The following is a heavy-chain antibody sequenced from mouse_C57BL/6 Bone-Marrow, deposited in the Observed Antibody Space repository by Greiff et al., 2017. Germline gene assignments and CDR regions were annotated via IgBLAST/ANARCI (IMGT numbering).Heavy chain of an antibody. J-gene: IGHJ3*01. Sequence: EVKLVESGPGLVKPSQSLSLTCSVTGYSITSGYYWNWIRQFPGNKLEWMGYISYDGSNNYNPSLKNRISITRDTSKNQFFLKLNSVTTEDTATYYCARGWLPFAYWGQGTLVTVSA. CDR3: ARGWLPFAY. V-gene: IGHV3-6*01. CDR1: GYSITSGYY. CDR2: ISYDGSN. D-gene: IGHD2-3*01.